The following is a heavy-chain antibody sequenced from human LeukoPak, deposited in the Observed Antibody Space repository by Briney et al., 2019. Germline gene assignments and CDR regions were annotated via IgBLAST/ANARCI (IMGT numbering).Heavy chain of an antibody. D-gene: IGHD3-22*01. CDR2: IYYSGST. CDR3: AKTPRWYDSSGHYYVPYMDV. Sequence: SETLSLTCTVSGGSISSSRKYWGWIRQPPGKGLEWIGSIYYSGSTYYNPSLKSRVTISVDTSKNQFSLKLSSVTAADTAVYYCAKTPRWYDSSGHYYVPYMDVWGKGTTVTVSS. V-gene: IGHV4-39*07. CDR1: GGSISSSRKY. J-gene: IGHJ6*03.